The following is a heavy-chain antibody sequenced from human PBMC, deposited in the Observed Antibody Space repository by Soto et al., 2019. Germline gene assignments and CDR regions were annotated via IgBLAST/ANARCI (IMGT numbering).Heavy chain of an antibody. V-gene: IGHV3-23*01. D-gene: IGHD3-9*01. CDR2: ISGSGGST. J-gene: IGHJ6*02. CDR1: GFTFSSYA. Sequence: GGSLRLSCAASGFTFSSYAMSWDRQAPGKGLEWVSAISGSGGSTYYADSVKGRFTISRDNSKNTLYLQMNSLRAEDTAVYYCAKYPIDSYYYYYGMDVWGQGTTVTVSS. CDR3: AKYPIDSYYYYYGMDV.